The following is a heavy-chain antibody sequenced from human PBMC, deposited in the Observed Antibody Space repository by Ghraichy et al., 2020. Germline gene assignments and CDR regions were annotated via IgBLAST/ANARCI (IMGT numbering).Heavy chain of an antibody. D-gene: IGHD3/OR15-3a*01. V-gene: IGHV3-23*01. J-gene: IGHJ1*01. CDR3: AKFARDWPNEYLQH. CDR2: ITDNGGTT. Sequence: GGPLRLSCAASGFTFRTYAMSWVRQAPGKGLEWVSAITDNGGTTYDAESVKGRFTISRDNSKNTLFLQMNSLRGEDTAVYYCAKFARDWPNEYLQHWGQGALVTVSS. CDR1: GFTFRTYA.